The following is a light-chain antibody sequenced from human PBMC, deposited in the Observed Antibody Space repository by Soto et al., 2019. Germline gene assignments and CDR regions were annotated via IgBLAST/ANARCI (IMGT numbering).Light chain of an antibody. CDR2: DAS. J-gene: IGKJ2*01. Sequence: LVLTQSPATLSLSPGESATLSCRASQSVSSSLAWYQQKPGQAPRLLIYDASHRATGIPARFSGSGSGTDFTLTISSLEPEDFAVYYCQQRSSWMFTFDQGTKLEIK. CDR1: QSVSSS. CDR3: QQRSSWMFT. V-gene: IGKV3-11*01.